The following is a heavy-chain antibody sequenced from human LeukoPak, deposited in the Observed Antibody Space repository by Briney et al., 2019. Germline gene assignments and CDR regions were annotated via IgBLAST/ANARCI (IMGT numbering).Heavy chain of an antibody. V-gene: IGHV3-9*01. Sequence: GGSLRLSCAASGFTFDDYAMHWVRQAPEKGLEWVSGISWNSGSIGYADSVKGRFTISRDNAKNSLYLQMNSLRAEDTALYYCAKDIRFLEWEGYYGMDVWGQGTTVTVSS. CDR1: GFTFDDYA. CDR2: ISWNSGSI. J-gene: IGHJ6*02. D-gene: IGHD3-3*01. CDR3: AKDIRFLEWEGYYGMDV.